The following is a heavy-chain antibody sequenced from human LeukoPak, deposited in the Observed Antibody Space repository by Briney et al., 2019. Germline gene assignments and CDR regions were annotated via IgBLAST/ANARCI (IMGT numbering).Heavy chain of an antibody. CDR2: ISGSGGST. Sequence: PGGSLRLSCAASGFTFSSYAMSWVRQAPGKGLEWVSAISGSGGSTYYADSVKGRFTISRDNSKNTLYLQMNSLRAEDTAVYYCAKDLDHYSSGPAITFDYWGQGTLVTVSS. CDR1: GFTFSSYA. CDR3: AKDLDHYSSGPAITFDY. V-gene: IGHV3-23*01. J-gene: IGHJ4*02. D-gene: IGHD6-19*01.